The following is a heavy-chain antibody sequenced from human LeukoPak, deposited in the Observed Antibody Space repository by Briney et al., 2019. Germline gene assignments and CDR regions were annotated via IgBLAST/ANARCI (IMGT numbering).Heavy chain of an antibody. J-gene: IGHJ6*03. CDR1: GGSFRAYF. V-gene: IGHV4-34*01. CDR2: INHSGDT. CDR3: ARHETYYYYYMDV. Sequence: SETLSLTCAVHGGSFRAYFWSWIRQSPGKGLEWIGEINHSGDTNYNPSLKNRVTISSDTSKDQFSLKLSSVTAADTAVYYCARHETYYYYYMDVWGKGTTVTVSS.